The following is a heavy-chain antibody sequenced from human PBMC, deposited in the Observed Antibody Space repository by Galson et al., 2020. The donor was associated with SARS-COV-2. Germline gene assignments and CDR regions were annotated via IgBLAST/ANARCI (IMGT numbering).Heavy chain of an antibody. Sequence: SETLSLTCTVSGDSIVSMRSYYWSWIRQSPGKGLEWIGYFYYSGSVLYSPSFASRISIPVNTSKNQVSLRLQSVTAADTAVYYCARDRGLATAGGMDVWGPGTAVTVSS. CDR2: FYYSGSV. CDR1: GDSIVSMRSYY. CDR3: ARDRGLATAGGMDV. D-gene: IGHD6-13*01. V-gene: IGHV4-61*01. J-gene: IGHJ6*02.